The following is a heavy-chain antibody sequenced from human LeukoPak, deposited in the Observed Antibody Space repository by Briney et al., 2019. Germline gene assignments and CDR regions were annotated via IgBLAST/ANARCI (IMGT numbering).Heavy chain of an antibody. CDR2: INPNSGGT. J-gene: IGHJ3*02. D-gene: IGHD2-21*02. Sequence: ASVKVSCKASGYTFTGYYMHWVRQAPGQGREWMGWINPNSGGTNYAQKFQGRVTMTRDTSISTAYMELSRLRSGDTAVYYCARAYCGGDCYSWAFDIWGQGTMVTVSS. CDR3: ARAYCGGDCYSWAFDI. CDR1: GYTFTGYY. V-gene: IGHV1-2*02.